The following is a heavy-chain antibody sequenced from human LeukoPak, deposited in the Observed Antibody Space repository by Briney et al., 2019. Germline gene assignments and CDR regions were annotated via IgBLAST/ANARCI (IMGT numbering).Heavy chain of an antibody. V-gene: IGHV3-21*01. CDR2: ISSSSRYR. D-gene: IGHD6-6*01. Sequence: PGGSLRLSCAASGFTFSSYSMNWVRQAPGRGLEWVSYISSSSRYRYYADSVKGRFTISRDNAKNSLYLQMNSLRAEDTAVYYCAKDKYSSSSGVDYWGQGTLVTVSS. CDR3: AKDKYSSSSGVDY. J-gene: IGHJ4*02. CDR1: GFTFSSYS.